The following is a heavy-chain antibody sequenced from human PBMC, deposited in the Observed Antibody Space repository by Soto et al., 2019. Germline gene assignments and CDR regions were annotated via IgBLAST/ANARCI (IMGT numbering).Heavy chain of an antibody. CDR3: AREPRGNTNDYFDY. V-gene: IGHV3-7*01. J-gene: IGHJ4*02. Sequence: ESGGGLVPPGGSLRLSCAVSGLTFSSYWMAWVRQTPEKGLEWIINISDDGSRDFYVDSVRGRFPVSRYNAKNLLYLQMIVLRAAATGIYNCAREPRGNTNDYFDYWGQGTLVTVSS. CDR2: ISDDGSRD. CDR1: GLTFSSYW. D-gene: IGHD1-7*01.